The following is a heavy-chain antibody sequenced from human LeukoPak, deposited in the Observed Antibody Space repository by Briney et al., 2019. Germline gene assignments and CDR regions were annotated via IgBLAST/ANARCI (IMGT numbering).Heavy chain of an antibody. Sequence: GGSLRLSCVASGFTFSDYYMSWIRQAPGKGLEWLSYITGSDHSMLYADSVKGRFAISRDNAKNSVYLHLNSPRAEDTAVYYCARGHYRIPNCYWHFDLWGRGALVTVSS. J-gene: IGHJ2*01. V-gene: IGHV3-11*01. CDR2: ITGSDHSM. CDR3: ARGHYRIPNCYWHFDL. D-gene: IGHD3-16*02. CDR1: GFTFSDYY.